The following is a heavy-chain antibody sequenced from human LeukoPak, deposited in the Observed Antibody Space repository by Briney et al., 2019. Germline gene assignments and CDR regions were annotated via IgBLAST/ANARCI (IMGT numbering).Heavy chain of an antibody. Sequence: KTGGSLRLSCAASGITFSSYSMNWVRQAPGKGLEWASSISSSSSAIYYADSVRGRFTISRDNAKNSLFLQMNNLRAENTAVYYCASRYCTNGVCPFEYWGQGTLVTVSS. CDR3: ASRYCTNGVCPFEY. V-gene: IGHV3-21*06. CDR2: ISSSSSAI. CDR1: GITFSSYS. J-gene: IGHJ4*02. D-gene: IGHD2-8*01.